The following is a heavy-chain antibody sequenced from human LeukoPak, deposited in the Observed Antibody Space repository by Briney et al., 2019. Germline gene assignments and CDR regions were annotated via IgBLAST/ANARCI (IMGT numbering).Heavy chain of an antibody. Sequence: GRSLRLSCTASGFTFSRYGMHWVRQAPGKGLEWVAVIWYDGSNKYYVDSVKGRVTVSRDNAKNTLYLQMNSLRAEDTAVYYCARDGGDDAFDIWGQGTMVTVSS. CDR1: GFTFSRYG. CDR2: IWYDGSNK. D-gene: IGHD3-10*01. J-gene: IGHJ3*02. V-gene: IGHV3-33*01. CDR3: ARDGGDDAFDI.